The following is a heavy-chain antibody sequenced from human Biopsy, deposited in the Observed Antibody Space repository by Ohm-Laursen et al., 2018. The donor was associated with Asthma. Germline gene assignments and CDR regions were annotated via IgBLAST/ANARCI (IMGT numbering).Heavy chain of an antibody. D-gene: IGHD6-19*01. V-gene: IGHV3-23*01. CDR3: ARGDSSGWSQYYFDY. CDR2: ISGSGTPI. J-gene: IGHJ4*02. Sequence: SLRLSCAASGYTFSNYAMNWVRQAPGRGLEWVSAISGSGTPIYYANSVKGWFTISRDNSKNTLYLQMNSLRAEDTAVYYCARGDSSGWSQYYFDYWGQGTLVTVSS. CDR1: GYTFSNYA.